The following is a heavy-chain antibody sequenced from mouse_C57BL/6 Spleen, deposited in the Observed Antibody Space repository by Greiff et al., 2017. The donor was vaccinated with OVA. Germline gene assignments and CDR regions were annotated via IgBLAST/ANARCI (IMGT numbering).Heavy chain of an antibody. CDR1: GYAFSSYW. V-gene: IGHV1-80*01. CDR2: IYPGDGDT. J-gene: IGHJ4*01. D-gene: IGHD2-2*01. CDR3: ARASTMVTTGGYAMDY. Sequence: QVQLQQSGAELVKPGASVKISCKASGYAFSSYWMNWVKQRPGKGLEWIGQIYPGDGDTTYNGKFKGKATLTADKSSSTAYMQLSSLTSEDSAVYFCARASTMVTTGGYAMDYWGQGTSVTVSS.